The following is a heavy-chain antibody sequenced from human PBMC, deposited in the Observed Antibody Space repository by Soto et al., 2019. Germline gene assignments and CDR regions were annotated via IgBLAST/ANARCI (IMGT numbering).Heavy chain of an antibody. Sequence: QVQLQESGPGLVEPSGTLSLTCAVSGGSISTGNWWSWVRQPPGKGLQWIGEIYHSGSTNYSPSLESRVTISVDKSKNQFSLRLRSVTAADTAVYYCASRAGNRPFWGQGTLVTVSS. J-gene: IGHJ1*01. CDR3: ASRAGNRPF. CDR2: IYHSGST. V-gene: IGHV4-4*02. CDR1: GGSISTGNW.